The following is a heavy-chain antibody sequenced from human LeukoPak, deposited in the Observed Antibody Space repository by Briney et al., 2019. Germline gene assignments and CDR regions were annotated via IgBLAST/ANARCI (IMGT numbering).Heavy chain of an antibody. D-gene: IGHD3-10*01. V-gene: IGHV1-2*02. Sequence: ASVKVSCKASGYTFTGYYMHWVRQAPGQGLEWMGWINPNSGDTNYAQKFQGRVTMTRDTSIRTAYMELNRLRSDNTAVYYCARVLIRGIIMFNSWGQGTLVTVTS. CDR3: ARVLIRGIIMFNS. CDR2: INPNSGDT. CDR1: GYTFTGYY. J-gene: IGHJ5*01.